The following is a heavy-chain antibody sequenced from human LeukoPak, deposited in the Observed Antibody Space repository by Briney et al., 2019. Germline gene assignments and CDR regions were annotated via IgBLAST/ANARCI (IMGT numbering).Heavy chain of an antibody. J-gene: IGHJ3*02. D-gene: IGHD3-16*02. CDR3: AKEQRDYVRGSYRFSHGAFDI. CDR2: IRYDGSNK. V-gene: IGHV3-30*02. Sequence: PGGSLRLSCAASGFTFSSYGMHWVRQAPGKGLEWVAFIRYDGSNKYYADSVKGRFTISRDNSKNTLYLQMNSLRAEDTAVYYCAKEQRDYVRGSYRFSHGAFDIWGQGTMVTVSS. CDR1: GFTFSSYG.